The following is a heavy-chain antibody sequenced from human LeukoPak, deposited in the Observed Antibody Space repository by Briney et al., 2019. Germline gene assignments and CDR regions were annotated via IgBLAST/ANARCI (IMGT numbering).Heavy chain of an antibody. CDR1: GFTFSTYW. V-gene: IGHV3-7*01. J-gene: IGHJ5*02. D-gene: IGHD6-13*01. CDR2: IEPAGSDT. Sequence: PGGSLRLSCAASGFTFSTYWMTWVRLAPGKGREWVANIEPAGSDTYYVAPVKGRFTIFRDNAKNLLYLQMNDLRADDTAVYSCGRFGYEAAVDLWGQGTLVAVS. CDR3: GRFGYEAAVDL.